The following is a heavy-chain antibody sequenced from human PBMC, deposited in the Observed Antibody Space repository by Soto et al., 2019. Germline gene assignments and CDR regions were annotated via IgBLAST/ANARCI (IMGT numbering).Heavy chain of an antibody. V-gene: IGHV3-33*01. D-gene: IGHD4-17*01. CDR2: IWYDGSNK. Sequence: GGSLRLSCAASGFTFSSYGMHWVRQAPGKGLEWVAVIWYDGSNKYYADSVKGRFTISRDNSKNTLYLQMNSLRAEDTAVYYCARFIDYGEGDIWGQGTMVTVSS. CDR1: GFTFSSYG. CDR3: ARFIDYGEGDI. J-gene: IGHJ3*02.